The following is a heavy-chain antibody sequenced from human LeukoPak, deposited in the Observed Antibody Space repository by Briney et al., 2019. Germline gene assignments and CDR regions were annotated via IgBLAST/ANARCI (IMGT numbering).Heavy chain of an antibody. Sequence: PSETLSLTCTVAGDSVTSSSYCWGWIRQPPGKGLERIGCIYHSGSSYYNSSLNSRVTISVDTSKSEFSLRLKSVTATDTALYYCVRHRSGQAWLDPWGQGTLVTVSS. D-gene: IGHD1-26*01. CDR3: VRHRSGQAWLDP. V-gene: IGHV4-39*01. J-gene: IGHJ5*02. CDR1: GDSVTSSSYC. CDR2: IYHSGSS.